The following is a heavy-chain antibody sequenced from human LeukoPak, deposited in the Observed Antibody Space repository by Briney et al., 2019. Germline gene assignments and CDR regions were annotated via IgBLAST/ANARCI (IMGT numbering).Heavy chain of an antibody. J-gene: IGHJ4*02. CDR2: FDPEDGET. V-gene: IGHV1-24*01. CDR1: GYTLTELS. Sequence: ASVKVSCKVSGYTLTELSMHWVRQALGKGLEWMGGFDPEDGETIYAQKFQGRVTMTEDTSTDTAYMELSSLRSEDTAVYYCATVLDILTGYYVFDYWGQGTLVTVSS. D-gene: IGHD3-9*01. CDR3: ATVLDILTGYYVFDY.